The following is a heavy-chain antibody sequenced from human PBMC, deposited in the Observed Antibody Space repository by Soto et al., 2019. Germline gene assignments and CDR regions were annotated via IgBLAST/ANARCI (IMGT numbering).Heavy chain of an antibody. CDR2: VCYSGSS. CDR3: AAGSYIPPLNY. D-gene: IGHD1-26*01. CDR1: GGSIISDY. Sequence: PSETLSLTCTVAGGSIISDYLSWIRQPPGMGLECIVEVCYSGSSKYNPSLKSRVTISVDTSKNQFSLRLTSVTAADTAVYYCAAGSYIPPLNYWXQGTLVTVPS. J-gene: IGHJ4*02. V-gene: IGHV4-59*01.